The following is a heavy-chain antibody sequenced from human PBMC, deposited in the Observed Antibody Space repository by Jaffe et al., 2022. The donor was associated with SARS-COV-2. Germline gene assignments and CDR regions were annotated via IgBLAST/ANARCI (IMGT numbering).Heavy chain of an antibody. V-gene: IGHV3-74*01. CDR2: INSDGSST. D-gene: IGHD3-9*01. CDR1: GFTFSSYW. Sequence: EVQLVESGGGLVQPGGSLRLSCAASGFTFSSYWMHWVRQAPGKGLVWVSRINSDGSSTSYADSVKGRFTISRDNAKNTLYLQMNSLRAEDTAVYYCARELALRYFDWLLRPDYYYYGMDVWGQGTTVTVSS. CDR3: ARELALRYFDWLLRPDYYYYGMDV. J-gene: IGHJ6*02.